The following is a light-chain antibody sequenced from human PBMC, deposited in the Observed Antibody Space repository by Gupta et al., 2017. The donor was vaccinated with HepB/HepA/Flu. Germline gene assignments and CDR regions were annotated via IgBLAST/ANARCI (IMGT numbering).Light chain of an antibody. V-gene: IGKV2-28*01. CDR3: MQALQTPRS. CDR2: LGS. CDR1: QSLLHSNGYNY. Sequence: DIVMTQSPLSLPVTPGEPDSISCRSSQSLLHSNGYNYLDWYLQEPGQSPQLLIYLGSNRASGVPDRFSGSGSGTDFTLKISRVEAEDVGVYYCMQALQTPRSFGQGTKLEIK. J-gene: IGKJ2*04.